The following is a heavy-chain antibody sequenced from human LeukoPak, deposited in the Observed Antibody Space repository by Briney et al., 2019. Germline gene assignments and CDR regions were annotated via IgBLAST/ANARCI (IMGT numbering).Heavy chain of an antibody. CDR2: IYYSGIT. Sequence: SETLSLTCTVSGGSISSSGYYWGWIRQPPGKGLEWIGNIYYSGITYYNPSLKSRVTISLDTSKNQFSLRLSSVTAADTAVYYCARDPGSLYYYDSSGYHWFDPWGQGTLVTVSS. J-gene: IGHJ5*02. V-gene: IGHV4-39*07. CDR3: ARDPGSLYYYDSSGYHWFDP. D-gene: IGHD3-22*01. CDR1: GGSISSSGYY.